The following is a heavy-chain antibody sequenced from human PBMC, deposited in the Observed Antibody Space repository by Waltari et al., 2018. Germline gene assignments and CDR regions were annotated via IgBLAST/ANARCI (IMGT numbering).Heavy chain of an antibody. J-gene: IGHJ4*02. CDR1: GFAFSASA. D-gene: IGHD3-3*01. CDR3: TSNLITILGY. CDR2: IRSKANSYAT. V-gene: IGHV3-73*01. Sequence: EVPLVESGGGLVQPGGALHLPCAAAGFAFSASAMHWVRQASGKGLEWVGRIRSKANSYATAYAASVKGRFTISRDDSKNTAYLQMNSLKTEDTAVYYCTSNLITILGYWGQGTLVTVSS.